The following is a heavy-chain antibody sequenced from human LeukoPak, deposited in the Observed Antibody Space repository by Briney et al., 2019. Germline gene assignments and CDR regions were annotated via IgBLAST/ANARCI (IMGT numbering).Heavy chain of an antibody. Sequence: GRSLRLSCTASGFAFGDYAMSWVRKAPGKGLGCVGLIISKAYGGTTEYAACVKGRFTISRDDSKSIAYLQMNSLKTEDTAVYYCTRSYYYDSSGYYSLAGYWGQGTLVTVSS. D-gene: IGHD3-22*01. V-gene: IGHV3-49*04. CDR1: GFAFGDYA. J-gene: IGHJ4*02. CDR3: TRSYYYDSSGYYSLAGY. CDR2: IISKAYGGTT.